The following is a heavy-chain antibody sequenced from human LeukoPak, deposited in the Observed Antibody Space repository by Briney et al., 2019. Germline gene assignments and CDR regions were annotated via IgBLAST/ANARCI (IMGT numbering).Heavy chain of an antibody. CDR3: ASNSGYEIDY. Sequence: GGSLRLSCAASGFTFSSYAMSWVRQAPGKGLEWVSAISGSGGSTYYADSVKGRFTISRDNAKNSLYLQMNSLRAEDTAVYYCASNSGYEIDYWGQGTLVTVSS. V-gene: IGHV3-23*01. J-gene: IGHJ4*02. CDR1: GFTFSSYA. D-gene: IGHD5-12*01. CDR2: ISGSGGST.